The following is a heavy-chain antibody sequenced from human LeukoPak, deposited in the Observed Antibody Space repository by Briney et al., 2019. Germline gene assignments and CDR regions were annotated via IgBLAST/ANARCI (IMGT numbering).Heavy chain of an antibody. Sequence: LSLTCAVYGGSFSGYYWTWIRQPPGKGLEWISYISSSGSNIYNADSVKGRFTISRDNAKNSLYLQMNSLRDEDTAVYYCVRGFYGGNPLDAFDIWGQGTMVTVSS. CDR3: VRGFYGGNPLDAFDI. J-gene: IGHJ3*02. V-gene: IGHV3-11*01. D-gene: IGHD4-23*01. CDR2: ISSSGSNI. CDR1: GGSFSGYY.